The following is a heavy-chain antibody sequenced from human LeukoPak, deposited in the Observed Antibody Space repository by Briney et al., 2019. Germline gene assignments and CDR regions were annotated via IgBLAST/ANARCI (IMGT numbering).Heavy chain of an antibody. J-gene: IGHJ1*01. Sequence: GGSLRLSCAASEFTFSSYGMHWVRQAPGKGLEWVAVISYDGSNKYYADSVKGRFTISRDNSKNTLYLQMNSLRAEDTAVYYCAEGPSVRDSSDFQHWGQGTLVTVSS. V-gene: IGHV3-30*18. D-gene: IGHD3-22*01. CDR2: ISYDGSNK. CDR3: AEGPSVRDSSDFQH. CDR1: EFTFSSYG.